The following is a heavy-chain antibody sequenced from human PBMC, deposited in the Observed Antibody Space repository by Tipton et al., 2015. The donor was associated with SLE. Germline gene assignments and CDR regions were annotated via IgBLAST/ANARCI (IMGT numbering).Heavy chain of an antibody. CDR1: GYSFTSYW. J-gene: IGHJ4*02. D-gene: IGHD2-2*02. V-gene: IGHV5-51*03. Sequence: QLVQSGAEVKKPGKSLKISCKGSGYSFTSYWIGWVRQMPGKGLEWMGIIYPGDSDTRYSPSFQGQVTISADKSISTAYLQWSSLKASDTAMYYCARNMGGIYCSSTSCHRGVDYWGQGTLVTVSS. CDR3: ARNMGGIYCSSTSCHRGVDY. CDR2: IYPGDSDT.